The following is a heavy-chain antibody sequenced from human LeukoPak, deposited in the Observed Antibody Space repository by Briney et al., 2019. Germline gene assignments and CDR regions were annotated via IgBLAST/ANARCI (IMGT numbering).Heavy chain of an antibody. CDR2: TYSGGTT. Sequence: GGSLRLSCAASGFTFNNNRMGWVRQAPGKGLEWVSITYSGGTTYYADSVRGRFTISRDDSKNTLYLQMNSLTAEDTAVYYCARDSRSGDYHYYYYGMDVWGQGTTVTVSS. J-gene: IGHJ6*02. CDR1: GFTFNNNR. CDR3: ARDSRSGDYHYYYYGMDV. D-gene: IGHD2-2*01. V-gene: IGHV3-53*01.